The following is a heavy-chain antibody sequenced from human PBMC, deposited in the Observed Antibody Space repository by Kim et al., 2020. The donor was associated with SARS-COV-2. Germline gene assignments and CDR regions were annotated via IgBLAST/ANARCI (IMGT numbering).Heavy chain of an antibody. J-gene: IGHJ4*02. CDR2: IWYDGSNK. Sequence: GGSLRLSCAASGFTFSSYGMHWVRQAPGKGLEWVAVIWYDGSNKYYADSVKGRFTISRDNSKNTLYLQMNSLRAEDTAVYYCARDRGGWTYYFDYWGQGTLVTVSS. CDR1: GFTFSSYG. CDR3: ARDRGGWTYYFDY. V-gene: IGHV3-33*01. D-gene: IGHD6-19*01.